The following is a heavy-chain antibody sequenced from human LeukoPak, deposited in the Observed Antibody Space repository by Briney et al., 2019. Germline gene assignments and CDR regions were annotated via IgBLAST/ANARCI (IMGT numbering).Heavy chain of an antibody. Sequence: PGGSLRLSCAASGFTFSSYSMNWVRQAPGKGLEWVSYISSSSSTIYYADSVKGRFTISRDNAKNSLYLQMNSLRAEDTAVYYCARVPADYWGQGTLVTVSS. CDR1: GFTFSSYS. CDR3: ARVPADY. J-gene: IGHJ4*02. V-gene: IGHV3-48*04. CDR2: ISSSSSTI.